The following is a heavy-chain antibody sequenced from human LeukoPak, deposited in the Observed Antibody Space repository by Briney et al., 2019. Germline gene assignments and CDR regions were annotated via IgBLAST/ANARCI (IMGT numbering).Heavy chain of an antibody. J-gene: IGHJ4*02. V-gene: IGHV4-38-2*01. D-gene: IGHD4-17*01. CDR2: IYHSGST. CDR3: ARYGRGNFDY. Sequence: SETLSLTCVVSGYSISSGYYWGWIRQPPGKGLEWIGSIYHSGSTYYNPSLKSRVTISVDTSKNQFSLKLSSVTAADTAVYYCARYGRGNFDYWGQGTLVTVSS. CDR1: GYSISSGYY.